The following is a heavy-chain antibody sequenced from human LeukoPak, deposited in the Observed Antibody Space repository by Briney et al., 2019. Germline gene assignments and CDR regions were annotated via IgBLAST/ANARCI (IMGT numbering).Heavy chain of an antibody. Sequence: PGGSLRLSCAASGFTVSSNYMSWVRQAPGKGLEWIGSIYYSGSTYYNPSLKSRVTISVDTSKSQFSLKLSSVTAADTAVYYCAAMRAMVRGVIGNDAFDIWGQGTMVTVSS. V-gene: IGHV4-59*06. CDR3: AAMRAMVRGVIGNDAFDI. D-gene: IGHD3-10*01. CDR1: GFTVSSNY. J-gene: IGHJ3*02. CDR2: IYYSGST.